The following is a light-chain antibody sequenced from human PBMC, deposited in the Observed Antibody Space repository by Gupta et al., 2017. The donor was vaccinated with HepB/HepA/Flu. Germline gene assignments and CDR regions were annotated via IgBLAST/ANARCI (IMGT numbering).Light chain of an antibody. CDR2: GVT. Sequence: QSVLTQPPSVSGAPGQRVTIPCTWSSANIGADYDVHWYQKLPGKAPKLLNYGVTNRPSGVPDRFSASKSGTLASLAITGLQAEDEADYYCQSYDSSLSGVVFGGGTKLTVL. J-gene: IGLJ2*01. V-gene: IGLV1-40*01. CDR1: SANIGADYD. CDR3: QSYDSSLSGVV.